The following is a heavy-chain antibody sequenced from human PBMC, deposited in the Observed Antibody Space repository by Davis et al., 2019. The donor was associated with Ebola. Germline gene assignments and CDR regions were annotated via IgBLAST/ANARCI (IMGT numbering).Heavy chain of an antibody. D-gene: IGHD3-16*02. Sequence: PGGSLRLSCAASGFTFSSYAMSWVRQAPGKGLEWVSAISGSGGSTYYADSVKGRFTISRDNSKNTLYLQMNSLRAEDTAVYYCARDEGPGGVIDLYYFDYWGQGTLVTVSS. CDR3: ARDEGPGGVIDLYYFDY. J-gene: IGHJ4*02. CDR2: ISGSGGST. V-gene: IGHV3-23*01. CDR1: GFTFSSYA.